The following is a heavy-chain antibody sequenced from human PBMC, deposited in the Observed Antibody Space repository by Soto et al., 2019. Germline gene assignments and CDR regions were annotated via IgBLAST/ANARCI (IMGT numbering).Heavy chain of an antibody. J-gene: IGHJ4*02. Sequence: GESLKISCKGSGYSFTSYWIGWVRQMPGKGLEWMGIIYPGDSDTRYSPSFQGHVTISVDKSISTAYVQWSSLKASDSAIYYCFRGGVTSRTFDYWGRGTLVTVSS. D-gene: IGHD3-16*01. V-gene: IGHV5-51*01. CDR1: GYSFTSYW. CDR2: IYPGDSDT. CDR3: FRGGVTSRTFDY.